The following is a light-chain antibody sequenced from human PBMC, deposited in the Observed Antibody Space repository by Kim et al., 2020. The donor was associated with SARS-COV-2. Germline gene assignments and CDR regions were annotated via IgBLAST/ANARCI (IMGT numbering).Light chain of an antibody. CDR3: AAWDDSLNAVV. CDR2: TNN. V-gene: IGLV1-44*01. J-gene: IGLJ2*01. Sequence: QSVLTKPPSASGTPGQRVTISCSGSSSNIGSNTVNWYQQLPGTAPKLLIYTNNQGPSGVPDRFSGSRSGTSASLAISGLQSEDEADYYCAAWDDSLNAVVFGGGTQLTVL. CDR1: SSNIGSNT.